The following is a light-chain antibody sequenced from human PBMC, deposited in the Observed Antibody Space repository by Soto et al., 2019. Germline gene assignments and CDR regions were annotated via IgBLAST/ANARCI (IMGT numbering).Light chain of an antibody. CDR2: DAS. V-gene: IGKV1-13*02. CDR1: QGISSA. CDR3: QQFNSYPPT. J-gene: IGKJ2*01. Sequence: AIQLTQSPSSLSASVGDRVTITFRASQGISSALAWYQQKPGKAPKLLIYDASRLESGVPSRFSGSGSGTDFTLTISSLQPEDFATYYCQQFNSYPPTFGQGTKLEIK.